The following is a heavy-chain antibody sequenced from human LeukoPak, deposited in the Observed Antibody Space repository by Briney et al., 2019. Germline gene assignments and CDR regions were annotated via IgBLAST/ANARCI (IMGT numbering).Heavy chain of an antibody. CDR1: GYTFTSYA. CDR2: INPNSGGT. CDR3: ARDYLPHELAYYNWFDP. J-gene: IGHJ5*02. V-gene: IGHV1-2*02. Sequence: ASVKVSCKASGYTFTSYAMNWVREAPGQGLEWMGWINPNSGGTNYAQKFQGRVTMTRDTSISTAYMELSRLRSDDTAVYYCARDYLPHELAYYNWFDPWGQGTLVTVSS. D-gene: IGHD6-6*01.